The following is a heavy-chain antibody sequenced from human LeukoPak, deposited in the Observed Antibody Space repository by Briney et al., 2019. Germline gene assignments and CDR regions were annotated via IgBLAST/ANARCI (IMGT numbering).Heavy chain of an antibody. Sequence: SETLSFTCTVSGGSISSSSYYWGWIRQPPGKGLEWIGSIYYSGSTYYNPSLKSRVTISVDTSKNQFSLKLSSVTAADTAVYYCATSYYDILTGYYGSYFDYWGQGTLVTVFS. CDR3: ATSYYDILTGYYGSYFDY. CDR1: GGSISSSSYY. CDR2: IYYSGST. V-gene: IGHV4-39*01. D-gene: IGHD3-9*01. J-gene: IGHJ4*02.